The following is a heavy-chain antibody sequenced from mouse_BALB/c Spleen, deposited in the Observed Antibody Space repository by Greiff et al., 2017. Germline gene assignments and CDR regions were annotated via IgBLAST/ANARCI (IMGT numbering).Heavy chain of an antibody. D-gene: IGHD2-14*01. J-gene: IGHJ2*01. CDR3: AKNRYDDYFDY. V-gene: IGHV3-6*02. CDR1: GYSITSGYY. Sequence: DVHLVESGPGLVKPSQSLSLTCSVTGYSITSGYYWNWIRQFPGNKLEWMGYISYDGSNIYNPSLKNRISITRDTSKNQFFLKLNSVTTEDTATYYCAKNRYDDYFDYRGQGTTLTVSS. CDR2: ISYDGSN.